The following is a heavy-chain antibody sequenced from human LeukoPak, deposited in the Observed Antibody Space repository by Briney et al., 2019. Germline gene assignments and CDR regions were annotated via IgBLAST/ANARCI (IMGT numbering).Heavy chain of an antibody. J-gene: IGHJ4*02. CDR1: GYTYASYG. Sequence: ASVKVSCKASGYTYASYGISWVRQAPGQGLEWMGWISAYNGNTNYAQKNQGRVTMTTDTYTSTAYMELRSLRSDDTAVYYCVRDREEMATITSDYWGQGTLVTVSS. D-gene: IGHD5-24*01. V-gene: IGHV1-18*01. CDR2: ISAYNGNT. CDR3: VRDREEMATITSDY.